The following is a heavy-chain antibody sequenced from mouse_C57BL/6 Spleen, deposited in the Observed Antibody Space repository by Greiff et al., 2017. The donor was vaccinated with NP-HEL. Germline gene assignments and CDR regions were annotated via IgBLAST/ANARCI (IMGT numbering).Heavy chain of an antibody. CDR1: GYTFTDYY. Sequence: QVQLQQSGPELVKPGASVKISCKASGYTFTDYYINWVKQRPGQGLEWIGWIYPGSGNTTYNEKFTVKATLTVSPSSRTAYMQLSSLTSEDAAVYYCAISDSSGYWFAYWGQGTLVTVSA. V-gene: IGHV1-84*01. CDR2: IYPGSGNT. J-gene: IGHJ3*01. D-gene: IGHD3-2*02. CDR3: AISDSSGYWFAY.